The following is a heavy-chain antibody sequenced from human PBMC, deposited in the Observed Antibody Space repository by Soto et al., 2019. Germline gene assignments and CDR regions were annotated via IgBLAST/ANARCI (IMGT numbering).Heavy chain of an antibody. V-gene: IGHV1-69*13. Sequence: SVKVSCKASGGAFSSYGFTWVRQAPGQGPEWMGGLIPVFGTPTYAQKFQGRVMISADELTSTVHMEVTSLRSDDTAVYYCARVRFGSSNCQQLYYYNHAMDVWGQGTTVTVSS. J-gene: IGHJ6*01. CDR1: GGAFSSYG. D-gene: IGHD2-2*01. CDR2: LIPVFGTP. CDR3: ARVRFGSSNCQQLYYYNHAMDV.